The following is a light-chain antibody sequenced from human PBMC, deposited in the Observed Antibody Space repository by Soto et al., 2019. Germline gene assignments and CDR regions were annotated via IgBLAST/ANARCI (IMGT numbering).Light chain of an antibody. CDR3: ASWDDSLSGVL. CDR2: RND. CDR1: SSNIGSNY. J-gene: IGLJ2*01. Sequence: TVVTQPPSASGTPGQRVTISCSGSSSNIGSNYVYWYQQFPGTAPKLLIYRNDQRPSGVPDRFSGSKSGTSASLAISGLRSEDEANFYCASWDDSLSGVLFGGGTKLTVL. V-gene: IGLV1-47*01.